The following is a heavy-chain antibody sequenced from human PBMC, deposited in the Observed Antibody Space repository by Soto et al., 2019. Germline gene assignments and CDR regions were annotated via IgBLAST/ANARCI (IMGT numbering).Heavy chain of an antibody. CDR3: ARALGYAFDI. D-gene: IGHD7-27*01. J-gene: IGHJ3*02. V-gene: IGHV3-64*01. Sequence: EVQLVESGGGLVQPGGSLRLSCAASGFTFSSYAMHWVRQAPGKGLEYVSAISSNGGSTYYANSVKGRFTISRDNSKNTLYLQMGSLRAEDMAVYYCARALGYAFDIWGQGTMVTVPS. CDR2: ISSNGGST. CDR1: GFTFSSYA.